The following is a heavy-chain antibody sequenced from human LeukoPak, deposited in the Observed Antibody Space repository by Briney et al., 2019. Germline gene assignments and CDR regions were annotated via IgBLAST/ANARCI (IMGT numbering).Heavy chain of an antibody. Sequence: PSETLSLTCTVSGGSISSGGYFWSWIRQAPGKGLEYIGYIYHSGSTYYNPSLKSRVTISEDWSKNQFSMQLTSVTAADAAVYYCARGTWSGYYFDYWGQGSLVTVSS. J-gene: IGHJ4*02. CDR2: IYHSGST. D-gene: IGHD3-3*01. V-gene: IGHV4-30-2*01. CDR1: GGSISSGGYF. CDR3: ARGTWSGYYFDY.